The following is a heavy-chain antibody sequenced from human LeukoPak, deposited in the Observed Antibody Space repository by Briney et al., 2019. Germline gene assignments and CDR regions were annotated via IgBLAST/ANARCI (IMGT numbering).Heavy chain of an antibody. Sequence: SSETLSLTCAVSGYSISSGYYWGWIRQPPGKGLEGIGSIYHSGSTYYNPSLKSRVTISVDTSKNQFSLKLSSVTAADTAVYYCARDHYDFWSGYPNWFDPWGQGTLVTVSS. CDR2: IYHSGST. CDR1: GYSISSGYY. V-gene: IGHV4-38-2*02. D-gene: IGHD3-3*01. CDR3: ARDHYDFWSGYPNWFDP. J-gene: IGHJ5*02.